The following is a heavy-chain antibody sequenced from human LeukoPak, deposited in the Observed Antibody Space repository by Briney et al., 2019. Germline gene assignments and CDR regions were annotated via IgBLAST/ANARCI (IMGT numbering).Heavy chain of an antibody. CDR2: IKSKTYGGTT. J-gene: IGHJ4*02. CDR1: GFTFTNAW. CDR3: STSGQHWDVFDF. V-gene: IGHV3-15*01. D-gene: IGHD1-1*01. Sequence: PGGSLRLSCAASGFTFTNAWMSWVRQAPGKGREWVGRIKSKTYGGTTDYAAPVKGRFTISRDDSKNTLYLQMNSLKTEDSAMYFCSTSGQHWDVFDFWGQGTLVTVSS.